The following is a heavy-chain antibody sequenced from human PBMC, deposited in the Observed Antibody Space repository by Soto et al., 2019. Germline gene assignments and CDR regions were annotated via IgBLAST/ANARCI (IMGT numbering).Heavy chain of an antibody. Sequence: QVQLVQSGAEVKKPGASVSVSCKASGYNFATHDINWVRQASGQGLEWMGWMNPDSGNTGLAQKFQGRVTMTRDTSTNTAYMDLNYLRSEDTAVYYCVRGRRFWERGYFLDHWGQGTLVTVSS. V-gene: IGHV1-8*01. CDR1: GYNFATHD. D-gene: IGHD5-12*01. CDR2: MNPDSGNT. J-gene: IGHJ4*02. CDR3: VRGRRFWERGYFLDH.